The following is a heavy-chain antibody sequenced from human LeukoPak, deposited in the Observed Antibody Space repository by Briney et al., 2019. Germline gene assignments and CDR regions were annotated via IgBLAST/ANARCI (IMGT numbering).Heavy chain of an antibody. CDR2: IKQDGSEK. CDR1: GFTFSSYG. CDR3: ARARVEYSYDLFDY. D-gene: IGHD5-18*01. J-gene: IGHJ4*02. Sequence: PGGSLRLSCAASGFTFSSYGMHWVRQAPGKGLEWVANIKQDGSEKYYVDSVKGRFTISRDNAKNSLYLQMNSLRAEDTAVYYCARARVEYSYDLFDYWGQGTLVTVSS. V-gene: IGHV3-7*01.